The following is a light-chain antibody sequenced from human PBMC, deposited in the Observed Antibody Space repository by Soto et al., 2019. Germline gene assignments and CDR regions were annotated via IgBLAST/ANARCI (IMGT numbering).Light chain of an antibody. CDR1: SSDVGGYNY. Sequence: QSVLTQPASVSGSPGQSITISCTGTSSDVGGYNYVSWYQQHPGKAPKLMIYDVSNRPSGDSNRFSGSKSGNTASLTISGLQAEDEADYYCSSYTSSSTLRVFGGGTKLTVL. CDR3: SSYTSSSTLRV. CDR2: DVS. J-gene: IGLJ2*01. V-gene: IGLV2-14*01.